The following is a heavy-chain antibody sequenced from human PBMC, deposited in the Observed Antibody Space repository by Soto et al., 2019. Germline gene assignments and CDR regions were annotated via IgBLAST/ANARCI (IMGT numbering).Heavy chain of an antibody. CDR2: ISAAGDP. J-gene: IGHJ6*02. CDR1: GLTFRNYD. CDR3: ARTDRDFYGVDV. V-gene: IGHV3-13*05. Sequence: EVQLVESGGGLVQPGGSLRLSCEASGLTFRNYDMHWVSQGTGKGLEWVSGISAAGDPDYADSVVDRSTISRENDQNSFFLQMNSLRVGDTAVYYCARTDRDFYGVDVWGQGTTVIVSS.